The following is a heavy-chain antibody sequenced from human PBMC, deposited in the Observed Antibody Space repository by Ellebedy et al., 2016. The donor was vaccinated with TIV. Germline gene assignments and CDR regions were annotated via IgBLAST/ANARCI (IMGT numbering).Heavy chain of an antibody. CDR2: IYYSGST. V-gene: IGHV4-59*08. CDR1: GGSISSYY. D-gene: IGHD3-10*01. J-gene: IGHJ4*02. CDR3: HGYGSGSSYYFDY. Sequence: MPSETLSLTCTVSGGSISSYYWSWIRQPPGKGLEWIGYIYYSGSTNYNPSLKSRVTISVDTSKNQFSLKLSSVTAADTAVYYCHGYGSGSSYYFDYWGQGTLVTVSS.